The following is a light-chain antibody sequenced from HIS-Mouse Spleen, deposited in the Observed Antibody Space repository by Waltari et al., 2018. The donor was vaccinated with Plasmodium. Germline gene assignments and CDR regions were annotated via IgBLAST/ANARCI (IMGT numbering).Light chain of an antibody. Sequence: QSALTQPASVSGSPGQSITISCTGTSSDVGSYNLVSWYQQHPGKAPKLMIYEGSKGPSGVSNGVSGSKSGNTACLTISGLQAEDEADYYCCSYAGSSTWVFGGGTKLTVL. CDR3: CSYAGSSTWV. CDR1: SSDVGSYNL. J-gene: IGLJ3*02. CDR2: EGS. V-gene: IGLV2-23*01.